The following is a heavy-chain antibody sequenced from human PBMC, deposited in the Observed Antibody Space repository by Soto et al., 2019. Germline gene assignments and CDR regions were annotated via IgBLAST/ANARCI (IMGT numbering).Heavy chain of an antibody. J-gene: IGHJ3*02. CDR1: GFTFSDYY. CDR3: AGTRYGNDGFDI. D-gene: IGHD1-1*01. V-gene: IGHV3-11*01. CDR2: ISTAI. Sequence: GVSLRLSCAASGFTFSDYYMGWIRQAPGKGLEWISYISTAIYYADSVKGRFTISRDNAENSLYLQLTGLRDEDTAVYYCAGTRYGNDGFDIWGQGTLVTVSS.